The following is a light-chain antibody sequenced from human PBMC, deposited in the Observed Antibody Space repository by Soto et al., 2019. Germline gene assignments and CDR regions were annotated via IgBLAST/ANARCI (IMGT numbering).Light chain of an antibody. CDR3: ESWDDSLNGRV. CDR1: ISNIGTNT. CDR2: STN. V-gene: IGLV1-44*01. Sequence: QPVLTQPPSASGTPGQRVTISCSGSISNIGTNTINWYQQLPGTAPKLLIYSTNQRPSGVPDRFSGSKSDTSASLAISGLQSEDEADYYCESWDDSLNGRVFGTGTKVTVL. J-gene: IGLJ1*01.